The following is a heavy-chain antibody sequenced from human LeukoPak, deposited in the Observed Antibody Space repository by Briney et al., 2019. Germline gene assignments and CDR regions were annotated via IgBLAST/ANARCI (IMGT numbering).Heavy chain of an antibody. J-gene: IGHJ4*02. CDR1: GFTFDDYA. V-gene: IGHV3-9*01. Sequence: GRSLRLSCAASGFTFDDYAMHWVRQAPGKGLEWFSGISWNSGSIGYADSAKGRFTISRDNAKNSLYLQMNSLRAEDTALYYCAKGAMSSGLPFDYWGQGTLVTVSS. CDR3: AKGAMSSGLPFDY. CDR2: ISWNSGSI. D-gene: IGHD3-10*01.